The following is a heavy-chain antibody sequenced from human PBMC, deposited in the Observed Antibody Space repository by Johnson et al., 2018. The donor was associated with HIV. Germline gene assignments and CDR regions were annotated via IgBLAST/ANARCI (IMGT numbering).Heavy chain of an antibody. Sequence: EVQLVESGGGLVQPGGSLRLSCAASGFTVSSNYMSWVRQAPGKGLEWVSVIYSGGNIYYADAVKGRFIIPRDNSKGTLYLQLNSLRAEDTGIDYCARGGGAYCGGDCLRTFDIWGQGTMVTVSP. D-gene: IGHD2-21*02. J-gene: IGHJ3*02. CDR2: IYSGGNI. CDR3: ARGGGAYCGGDCLRTFDI. V-gene: IGHV3-66*01. CDR1: GFTVSSNY.